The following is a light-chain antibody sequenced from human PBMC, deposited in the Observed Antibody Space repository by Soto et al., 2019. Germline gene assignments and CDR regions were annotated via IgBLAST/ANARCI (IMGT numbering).Light chain of an antibody. CDR1: QSVSNN. V-gene: IGKV3-15*01. J-gene: IGKJ2*01. CDR3: QQYNNWPPYT. Sequence: EIVMTQSPSTLSVSPGERATLSCRASQSVSNNLAWYQQKPGQAPRLLIYGASTRATGIPARFSGSGSGTEFTLTISSLQSEDFAVYYCQQYNNWPPYTFGQGTKLEIK. CDR2: GAS.